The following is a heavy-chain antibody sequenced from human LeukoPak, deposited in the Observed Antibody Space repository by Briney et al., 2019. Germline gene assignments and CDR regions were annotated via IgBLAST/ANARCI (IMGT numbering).Heavy chain of an antibody. D-gene: IGHD3-3*01. CDR1: GYTFTSYG. J-gene: IGHJ4*02. CDR2: IIPIFGTA. V-gene: IGHV1-69*13. CDR3: AGTLRFLEWLNNYYFDY. Sequence: SVKVSCKASGYTFTSYGISWVRQAPGQGLEWMGGIIPIFGTANYAQKFQGRVTITADESTSTAYMELSSLRSEDTAVYYCAGTLRFLEWLNNYYFDYWGQGTLVTVSS.